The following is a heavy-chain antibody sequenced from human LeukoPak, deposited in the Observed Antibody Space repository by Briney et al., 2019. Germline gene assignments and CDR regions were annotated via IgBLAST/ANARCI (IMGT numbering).Heavy chain of an antibody. CDR2: INHSGST. J-gene: IGHJ5*02. CDR1: GGSIRSYY. V-gene: IGHV4-34*01. Sequence: SETLSLTCTVSGGSIRSYYWSWIRQPPGKGLEWIGEINHSGSTNYNPSLKSRVTISVDTSKNQFSLKLSSVTAADTAVYYCARGARITIFGVVIKNWFDPWGQGTLVTVSS. CDR3: ARGARITIFGVVIKNWFDP. D-gene: IGHD3-3*01.